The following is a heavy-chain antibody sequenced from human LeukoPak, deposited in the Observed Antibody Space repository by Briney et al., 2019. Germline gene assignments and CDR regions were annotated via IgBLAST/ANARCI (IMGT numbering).Heavy chain of an antibody. CDR3: ARVASNYDFDY. CDR2: INQDGSEK. J-gene: IGHJ4*02. Sequence: GGSLRLSCAASGFTFSSYLMSWVRQAPGKGLEWVANINQDGSEKYYVDSVKGRFTISRDNAKNSLYLQMNSLRAEDTALYYCARVASNYDFDYWGQGTLVTVSS. D-gene: IGHD4-11*01. V-gene: IGHV3-7*03. CDR1: GFTFSSYL.